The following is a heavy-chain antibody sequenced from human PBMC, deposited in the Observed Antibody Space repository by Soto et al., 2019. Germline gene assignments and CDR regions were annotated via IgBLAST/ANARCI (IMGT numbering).Heavy chain of an antibody. D-gene: IGHD5-18*01. Sequence: GGSLRLSCAASGFTFSDYWMTWVRQAPGKGLEWVADIKQDGSDTYYAGSVKGRFTVSRDSVKNSLYLQMNSLRAEDTAVYYWARGTRYSFGSFDFWGQGTLVTVSS. V-gene: IGHV3-7*03. J-gene: IGHJ4*02. CDR1: GFTFSDYW. CDR2: IKQDGSDT. CDR3: ARGTRYSFGSFDF.